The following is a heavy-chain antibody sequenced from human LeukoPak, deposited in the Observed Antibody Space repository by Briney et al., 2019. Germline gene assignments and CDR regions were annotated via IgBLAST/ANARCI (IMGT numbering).Heavy chain of an antibody. CDR3: ARDRKGDYYYYMDV. CDR2: IYYSGST. CDR1: GGSISSSSYY. Sequence: SETLSLTCTVSGGSISSSSYYWGWIRQPPGKGLEWIGSIYYSGSTYYNPSLKSRVTISVDTSKNQFSLKLSSVTAADTAVYYCARDRKGDYYYYMDVWGKGTTVTVSS. V-gene: IGHV4-39*07. J-gene: IGHJ6*03.